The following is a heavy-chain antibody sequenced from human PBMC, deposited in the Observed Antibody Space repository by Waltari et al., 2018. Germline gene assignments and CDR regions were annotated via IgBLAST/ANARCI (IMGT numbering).Heavy chain of an antibody. J-gene: IGHJ6*03. CDR1: GGSISSYY. Sequence: QVQLQESGPGLVKPSETLSLTCTVSGGSISSYYWSWIRQPAGKGLEWIGRIYTSGSTNYNPALKSRVTMSVDTSKNQFSLKLSSVTAADTAVYYCARSTYYDFWSGYYTGTDNYYYYMDVWGKGTTVTVSS. D-gene: IGHD3-3*01. CDR3: ARSTYYDFWSGYYTGTDNYYYYMDV. CDR2: IYTSGST. V-gene: IGHV4-4*07.